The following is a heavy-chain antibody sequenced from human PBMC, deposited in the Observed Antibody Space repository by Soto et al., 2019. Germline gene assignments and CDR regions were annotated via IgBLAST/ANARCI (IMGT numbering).Heavy chain of an antibody. CDR1: GFTFSSYA. J-gene: IGHJ4*02. D-gene: IGHD2-2*01. CDR2: ITESGATT. Sequence: EVQLLESGGGLVQPGGSLRLSCAASGFTFSSYAMNWVRQAPGKGLEWVLVITESGATTYSADSVKGRFTISRDNSKSTLYLQMNSLRADDTAVYYCVSCTSTSCPYWGQGTLVTVSS. V-gene: IGHV3-23*01. CDR3: VSCTSTSCPY.